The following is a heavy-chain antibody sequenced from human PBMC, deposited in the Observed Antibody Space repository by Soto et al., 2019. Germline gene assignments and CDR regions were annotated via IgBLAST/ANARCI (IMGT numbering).Heavy chain of an antibody. J-gene: IGHJ4*02. D-gene: IGHD3-9*01. Sequence: KPSETLSLTCTVSGDSISSTSDYGGWISQPPGKGLEWIGSIYYSGSTYYNPSLKSRVTISVDTSKNQFSLKLSSVTAADTAVYYCARPGDIFDWYHHGFGYWGQGTLVTVSS. CDR2: IYYSGST. CDR1: GDSISSTSDY. CDR3: ARPGDIFDWYHHGFGY. V-gene: IGHV4-39*01.